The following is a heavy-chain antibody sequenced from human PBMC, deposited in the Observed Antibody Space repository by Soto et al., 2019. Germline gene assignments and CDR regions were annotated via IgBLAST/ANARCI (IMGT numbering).Heavy chain of an antibody. CDR1: GFTFSSYA. CDR2: ISGSGGST. Sequence: EVQLLESGGGLVQPGGSLRLSCAASGFTFSSYAMSWVRQAPGKGLEWVSAISGSGGSTYYADSVKGRFTISRDNSKNTLYLQMNSLRDEDTAVYYCAKDGGPYDFWSGYSHPNSHNWFDPWGQGTLVTVSS. J-gene: IGHJ5*02. V-gene: IGHV3-23*01. CDR3: AKDGGPYDFWSGYSHPNSHNWFDP. D-gene: IGHD3-3*01.